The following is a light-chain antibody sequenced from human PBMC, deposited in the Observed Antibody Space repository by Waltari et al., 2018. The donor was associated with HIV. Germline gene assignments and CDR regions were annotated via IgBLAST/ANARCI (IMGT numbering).Light chain of an antibody. CDR1: TSNIGTNN. Sequence: QSVLTQPASASGTPGQRVTISCSGSTSNIGTNNVNWYQQFPGAAPKLLIYSSHQRPSGVPDRFSGSKSDTSASLAISGLQSEDEGDYYCATGDDSLNGYVFGPGTKVTVL. CDR3: ATGDDSLNGYV. J-gene: IGLJ1*01. V-gene: IGLV1-44*01. CDR2: SSH.